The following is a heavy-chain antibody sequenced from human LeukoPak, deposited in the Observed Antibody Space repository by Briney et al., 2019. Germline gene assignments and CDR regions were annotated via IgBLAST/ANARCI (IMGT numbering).Heavy chain of an antibody. CDR2: INPNSGDT. CDR3: ARDGGRGFHYGQYYFDH. J-gene: IGHJ4*02. Sequence: ASVKVSCKTSGYTSTGYYTHWVRQAPGQGLEWMGWINPNSGDTNYAQKFQGRVTMTRDTSISTAYMELTRLRSDDTAVYYCARDGGRGFHYGQYYFDHWGQGTLVTVSS. V-gene: IGHV1-2*02. D-gene: IGHD5-18*01. CDR1: GYTSTGYY.